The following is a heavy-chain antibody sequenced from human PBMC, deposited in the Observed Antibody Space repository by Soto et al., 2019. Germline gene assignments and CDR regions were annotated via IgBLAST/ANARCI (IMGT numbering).Heavy chain of an antibody. CDR1: GFPFSGYA. Sequence: GGSLRLSCAASGFPFSGYAINWVRQAPGKGLEWVSIISGSGSSTNYADSVKGRFTISRDNARDTVYLQMNSLRAEDTAVYYCAKFYYGDYDHRLLFHIWGQGTLVTVSS. CDR2: ISGSGSST. V-gene: IGHV3-23*01. D-gene: IGHD4-17*01. CDR3: AKFYYGDYDHRLLFHI. J-gene: IGHJ4*02.